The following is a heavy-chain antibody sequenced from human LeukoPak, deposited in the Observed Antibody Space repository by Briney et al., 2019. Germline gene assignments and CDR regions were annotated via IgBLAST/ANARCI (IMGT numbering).Heavy chain of an antibody. V-gene: IGHV1-69*06. CDR2: IIPIFGTA. CDR3: ARGPSSYGDYIFRIAEYFQL. CDR1: GGAFSSYA. D-gene: IGHD4-17*01. J-gene: IGHJ1*01. Sequence: GASVKVSCKASGGAFSSYAISWVRQAPGQGLEWMGGIIPIFGTANYAQKFQGRVTITADKSTSTAYMELSSLRSEDTAVYYCARGPSSYGDYIFRIAEYFQLWGQGTLVTVSS.